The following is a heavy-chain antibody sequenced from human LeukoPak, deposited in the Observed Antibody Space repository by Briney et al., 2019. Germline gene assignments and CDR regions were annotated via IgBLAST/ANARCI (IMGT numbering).Heavy chain of an antibody. CDR1: GVTVSSNY. Sequence: PGGSLRLSCAASGVTVSSNYMRCVRQAPGQGLEWVSVMYSGGTTYYAVTVKGRFTISKDHSKHTLYRTMNSLRGEDTAPYYRPRVVVCGYYSYFTDVGGKGTTVT. V-gene: IGHV3-66*01. J-gene: IGHJ6*03. CDR2: MYSGGTT. D-gene: IGHD2-21*01. CDR3: PRVVVCGYYSYFTDV.